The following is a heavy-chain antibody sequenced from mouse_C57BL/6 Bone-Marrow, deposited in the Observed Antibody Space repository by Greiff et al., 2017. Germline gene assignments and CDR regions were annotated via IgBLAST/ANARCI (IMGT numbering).Heavy chain of an antibody. CDR1: GFNIKDDD. D-gene: IGHD2-3*01. CDR2: IDPENGDT. Sequence: VHVKQSGAELVRPGASVKLSCTASGFNIKDDDIHWVKQRPEQGLEWIGWIDPENGDTEYASTFTGKATITADTASNTAYLQLSSLTSEDPAVFFYSSFDGNYFDFWGQGTPLTVAS. J-gene: IGHJ2*01. V-gene: IGHV14-4*01. CDR3: SSFDGNYFDF.